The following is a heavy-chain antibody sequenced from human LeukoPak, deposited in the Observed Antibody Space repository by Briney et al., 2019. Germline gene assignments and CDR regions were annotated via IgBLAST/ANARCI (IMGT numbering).Heavy chain of an antibody. J-gene: IGHJ3*02. CDR1: GGSISSYY. CDR3: ARDTISSGWFDAFDI. Sequence: PSETLSLTCTVSGGSISSYYWSWIRQPPGKGLEWIGYIYYSGSTNYNPSPKSRVTISVDTSKNQFSLKLSSVTAADTAVYYCARDTISSGWFDAFDIWGQGTMVTVSS. D-gene: IGHD6-19*01. CDR2: IYYSGST. V-gene: IGHV4-59*01.